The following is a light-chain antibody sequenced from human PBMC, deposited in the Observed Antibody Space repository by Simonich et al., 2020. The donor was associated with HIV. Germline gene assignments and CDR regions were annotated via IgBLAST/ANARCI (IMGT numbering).Light chain of an antibody. J-gene: IGKJ1*01. Sequence: DIVMTQSPLSLPVTPGEPASISCRSSQSLLHNPGYNYLVWYLQKPGQSPQLLIYLGFKRASGVPDRCSGSGSGTDFTLKISRVEAEDVGVYYCMQALQTPRTFGQGTKVEIK. CDR1: QSLLHNPGYNY. CDR2: LGF. V-gene: IGKV2-28*01. CDR3: MQALQTPRT.